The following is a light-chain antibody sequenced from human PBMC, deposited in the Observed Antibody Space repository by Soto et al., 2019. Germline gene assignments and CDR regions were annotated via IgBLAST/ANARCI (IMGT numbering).Light chain of an antibody. Sequence: EIKMTQSLSSLSASVGCRLTITCQASQSIDRYLNWYQQKPGTVPKLLISGASSLRSGFPSRFSGSGSGTDFTLTIKSLHTEDFASYYCQQGSRSPTFSGVTKVDIK. CDR2: GAS. J-gene: IGKJ4*01. CDR1: QSIDRY. CDR3: QQGSRSPT. V-gene: IGKV1-39*01.